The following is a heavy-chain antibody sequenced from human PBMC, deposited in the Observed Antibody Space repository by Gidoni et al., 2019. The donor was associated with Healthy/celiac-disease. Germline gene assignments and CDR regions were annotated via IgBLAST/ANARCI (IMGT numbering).Heavy chain of an antibody. CDR2: IYWNDDK. D-gene: IGHD3-22*01. J-gene: IGHJ4*02. Sequence: QITLKESGPTLVKPTQTLTLTCTFSGFSLSTSGVGVGWIRQPPGKALEWLALIYWNDDKRYSPSLKSRLTITKDTSKNQVVLTMTNMDPVDTATYYCAHSGFYYYDSSGYSFYFDYWGQGTLVTVSS. V-gene: IGHV2-5*01. CDR3: AHSGFYYYDSSGYSFYFDY. CDR1: GFSLSTSGVG.